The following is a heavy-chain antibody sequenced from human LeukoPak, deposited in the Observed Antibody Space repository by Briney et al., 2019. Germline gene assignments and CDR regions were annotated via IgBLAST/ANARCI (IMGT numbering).Heavy chain of an antibody. V-gene: IGHV5-51*01. CDR1: GYSFTSYW. D-gene: IGHD3-22*01. CDR2: IYPGDSDT. J-gene: IGHJ6*02. CDR3: ARQEGYYDSSGSTRYYGMDV. Sequence: GESLKISCKGSGYSFTSYWIGWVRQMPGKGLEWMGIIYPGDSDTRYSPSFQGQVTISADKSISTAYLQWSSPKASDTAMYYCARQEGYYDSSGSTRYYGMDVWGQGTTVTVSS.